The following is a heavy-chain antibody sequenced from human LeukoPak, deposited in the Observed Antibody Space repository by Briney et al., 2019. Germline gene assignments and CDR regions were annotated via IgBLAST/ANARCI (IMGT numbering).Heavy chain of an antibody. V-gene: IGHV3-30*04. CDR2: ISYDGSNK. Sequence: GRSLRLSCAASGFTFSSYAMHWVRQAPGKGLEWVAVISYDGSNKYYADSVKGRFTISRDNSKNTLYLQMNSLRAEDTAVYYCAKFGVRGVTPSYFDYWGQGTLVTVPS. J-gene: IGHJ4*02. CDR1: GFTFSSYA. D-gene: IGHD3-10*01. CDR3: AKFGVRGVTPSYFDY.